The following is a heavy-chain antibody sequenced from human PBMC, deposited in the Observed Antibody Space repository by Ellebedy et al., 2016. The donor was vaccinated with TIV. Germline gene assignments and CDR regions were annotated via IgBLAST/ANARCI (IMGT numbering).Heavy chain of an antibody. Sequence: GGSLRLSCAASGFTSNNNHMGWVRHAPGKGLDWVSVIHNVGSTFHADSVKGRFTISTDNSKNILYLQMNSLRVEDTAVYYCGTSALNCGPDGFDIWGQGTMVTVSS. CDR1: GFTSNNNH. J-gene: IGHJ3*02. CDR2: IHNVGST. CDR3: GTSALNCGPDGFDI. V-gene: IGHV3-66*01. D-gene: IGHD7-27*01.